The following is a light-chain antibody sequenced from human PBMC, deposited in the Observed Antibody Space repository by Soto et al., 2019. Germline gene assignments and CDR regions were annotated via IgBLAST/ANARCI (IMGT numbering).Light chain of an antibody. V-gene: IGLV2-14*01. CDR3: SSYTSNITRV. J-gene: IGLJ2*01. CDR1: SSDVGGYNY. Sequence: QSALTQHASVSGSPGQSITISCTGTSSDVGGYNYVSWYQQHPGKAPKLMIYDVSNRPSGVSNRFSGSKSGNTASLTISGLQAEDEADYYCSSYTSNITRVFGGGTKLTVL. CDR2: DVS.